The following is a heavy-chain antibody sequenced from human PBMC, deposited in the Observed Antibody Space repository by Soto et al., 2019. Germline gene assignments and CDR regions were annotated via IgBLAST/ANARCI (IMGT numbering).Heavy chain of an antibody. J-gene: IGHJ5*02. Sequence: PSEPRSVTCTAAFYPVYIRGYYCPWISQHPGKGLEWIGYIYHTGKTYYNPSLESRVTMSVDTSKNQFSLKLASVTAADTAVYYCARDGSSTDNGIETWGKGTLGT. CDR3: ARDGSSTDNGIET. V-gene: IGHV4-31*03. D-gene: IGHD2-2*01. CDR1: FYPVYIRGYY. CDR2: IYHTGKT.